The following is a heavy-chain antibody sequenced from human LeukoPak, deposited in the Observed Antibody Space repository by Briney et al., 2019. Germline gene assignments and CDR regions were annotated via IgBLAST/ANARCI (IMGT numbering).Heavy chain of an antibody. J-gene: IGHJ5*02. V-gene: IGHV4-31*03. D-gene: IGHD6-13*01. CDR1: GGSISSGGYY. CDR3: ARDRRRYSSSFRNWFDP. CDR2: IYCSGTT. Sequence: SETLSLTCTVSGGSISSGGYYWSWIRQHPGKGLEWIGYIYCSGTTYYNPSLKSRVTISVDTSKNQFSLKLSSVTAADTAVYYCARDRRRYSSSFRNWFDPWGQGTLVTVSS.